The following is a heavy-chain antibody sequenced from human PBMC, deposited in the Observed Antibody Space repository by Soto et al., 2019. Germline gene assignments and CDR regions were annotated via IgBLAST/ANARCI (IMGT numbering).Heavy chain of an antibody. CDR1: GFTFSSYS. V-gene: IGHV3-21*01. CDR3: ARVGPFLEWLSD. Sequence: PEGSPRLSCAASGFTFSSYSMNWVRQAPRKGLEWVSSISSSSSYIYYADSVKGRFTISRDNAKNSLYLQMNSLRAEDTAVYYCARVGPFLEWLSDWGQGTLVTVSS. D-gene: IGHD3-3*02. J-gene: IGHJ4*02. CDR2: ISSSSSYI.